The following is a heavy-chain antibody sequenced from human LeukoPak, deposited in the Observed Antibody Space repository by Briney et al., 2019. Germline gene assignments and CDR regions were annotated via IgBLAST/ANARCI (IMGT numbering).Heavy chain of an antibody. D-gene: IGHD3-22*01. CDR2: IYYSGST. V-gene: IGHV4-34*01. CDR1: GGSFSAYY. CDR3: ARANRHHYYDSSGYYFDY. J-gene: IGHJ4*02. Sequence: ASETLSLTCAVYGGSFSAYYWGWIRQPPGKGLEWIGSIYYSGSTYYNPSLKSRVTISVDTSKNQFSLKLSSVTAADTAVYYCARANRHHYYDSSGYYFDYWGQGTLVTVSS.